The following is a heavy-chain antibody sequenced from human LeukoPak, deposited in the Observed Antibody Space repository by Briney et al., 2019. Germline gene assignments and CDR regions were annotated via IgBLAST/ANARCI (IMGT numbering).Heavy chain of an antibody. V-gene: IGHV4-38-2*02. CDR2: IYHSGST. D-gene: IGHD6-19*01. CDR3: ARCGWYSVGYNWFDP. CDR1: GYSISSGYY. Sequence: SETLSLTCTVSGYSISSGYYWGWIRQPPGKGLEWIGSIYHSGSTYYNPSLKSRVTISVDTSKNQFSLKLSSVTAADTAVYYCARCGWYSVGYNWFDPWGQGTLVTVSS. J-gene: IGHJ5*02.